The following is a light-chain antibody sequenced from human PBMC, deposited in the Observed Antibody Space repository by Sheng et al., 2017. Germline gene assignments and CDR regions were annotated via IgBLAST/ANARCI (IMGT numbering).Light chain of an antibody. CDR2: DAS. Sequence: EIVLTQSPVTLSLSSGERATLSCRASQSVRSYLAWFQQKPGQAPRLLIYDASTRATGIPARFSGTGSGTDFTLTISSLEPEDFAVYYCQQYGSSPYTFGQGTKLEI. V-gene: IGKV3-11*01. J-gene: IGKJ2*01. CDR1: QSVRSY. CDR3: QQYGSSPYT.